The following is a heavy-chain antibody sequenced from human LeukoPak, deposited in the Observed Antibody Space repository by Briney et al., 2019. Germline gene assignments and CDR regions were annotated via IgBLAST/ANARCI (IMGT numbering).Heavy chain of an antibody. D-gene: IGHD2-15*01. J-gene: IGHJ4*02. Sequence: GESLKISCKGSGYSFTSYWIGWVRQMPGKGLEWMGIIYPGDSDTTYSPSFQGQVTISADKSISTAYLQWSSLKASDTAMYYCARRYCSGGSCYSGFDYWGQGTLVTVSS. V-gene: IGHV5-51*01. CDR3: ARRYCSGGSCYSGFDY. CDR1: GYSFTSYW. CDR2: IYPGDSDT.